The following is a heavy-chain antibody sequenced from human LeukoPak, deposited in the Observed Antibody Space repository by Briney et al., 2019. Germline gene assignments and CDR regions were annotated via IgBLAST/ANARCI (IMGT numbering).Heavy chain of an antibody. D-gene: IGHD3-22*01. J-gene: IGHJ3*02. Sequence: PSETLSLTCTVSGGSISSYYWGWIRQPPGKGLEWIGSMFYSGNTYYNPSLKSRVTISVDTSKNQFSLKLNSVTAADTAVYYCARETYYDSSGYSHDAFDIWGQGTMVTVSS. CDR1: GGSISSYY. CDR3: ARETYYDSSGYSHDAFDI. CDR2: MFYSGNT. V-gene: IGHV4-39*07.